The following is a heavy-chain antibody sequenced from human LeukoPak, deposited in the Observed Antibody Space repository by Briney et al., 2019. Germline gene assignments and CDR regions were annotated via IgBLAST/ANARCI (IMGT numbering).Heavy chain of an antibody. CDR1: GFTFSSYS. CDR2: ISSSSSYI. D-gene: IGHD6-13*01. Sequence: PGGSLRLSCVASGFTFSSYSMNWVRQAPGKGLEWVSSISSSSSYIYYADSVKGRFTISRDNAKNSLYLQMNSLRAEDTAVYYCARGRPTTSIAAAGVNWFDPWGQGTLVTISS. J-gene: IGHJ5*02. CDR3: ARGRPTTSIAAAGVNWFDP. V-gene: IGHV3-21*01.